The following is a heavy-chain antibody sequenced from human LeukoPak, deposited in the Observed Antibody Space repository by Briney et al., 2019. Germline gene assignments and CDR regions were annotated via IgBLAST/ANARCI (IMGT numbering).Heavy chain of an antibody. D-gene: IGHD3-22*01. CDR2: ITGKGGGT. CDR3: AKGVYESSGYHFAL. CDR1: GCTFVEYA. V-gene: IGHV3-23*01. J-gene: IGHJ5*02. Sequence: GGSLRLSCAASGCTFVEYAMSWVRQTQGKGLEWVSTITGKGGGTYYTDFVKGRFTISRDNSKNTLFLQMNSPRVDDTAVYFCAKGVYESSGYHFALWGQGTLVTVSS.